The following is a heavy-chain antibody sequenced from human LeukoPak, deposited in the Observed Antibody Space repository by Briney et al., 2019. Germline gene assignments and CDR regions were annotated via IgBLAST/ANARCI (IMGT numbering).Heavy chain of an antibody. CDR2: ISYDGSNK. D-gene: IGHD3-22*01. J-gene: IGHJ4*02. CDR3: AREDDSSGYYSNYFDY. CDR1: GFTFSSYG. V-gene: IGHV3-30*03. Sequence: GGSLRLSCAASGFTFSSYGMHWVRQAPGKGLEWVAVISYDGSNKYYADSVKGRFTISRDNSKNTLYLQMNSLRAEDTAVYYCAREDDSSGYYSNYFDYWGQGALVTVSS.